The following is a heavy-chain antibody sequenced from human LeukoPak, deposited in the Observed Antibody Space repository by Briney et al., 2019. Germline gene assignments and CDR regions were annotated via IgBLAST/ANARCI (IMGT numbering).Heavy chain of an antibody. Sequence: PGGSLRLSCVASGFSLSSYWMHWVRQTPGKGPVWVSRINSDGSSTSYADSVKGRFTISRDNAKNTLYLQMNSLRAEDTAVYYCARGNDILTGYYIRGSYGMDVWGQGTTVTVSS. J-gene: IGHJ6*02. V-gene: IGHV3-74*01. CDR3: ARGNDILTGYYIRGSYGMDV. CDR2: INSDGSST. D-gene: IGHD3-9*01. CDR1: GFSLSSYW.